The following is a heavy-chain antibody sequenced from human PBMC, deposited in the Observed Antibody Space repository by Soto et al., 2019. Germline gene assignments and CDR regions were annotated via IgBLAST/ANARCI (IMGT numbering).Heavy chain of an antibody. CDR3: ASPYVFEMARGGSLNHFQH. J-gene: IGHJ1*01. V-gene: IGHV4-39*01. CDR1: GGSISSSSYY. CDR2: IYYSGST. Sequence: SETLSLTCTVSGGSISSSSYYWGWIRQPPGKGLEWIGSIYYSGSTYYNPSLKSRVTISVDTSKNQFSLKLSSVTAADTAVYYCASPYVFEMARGGSLNHFQHWGQGTLVTVSS. D-gene: IGHD3-16*01.